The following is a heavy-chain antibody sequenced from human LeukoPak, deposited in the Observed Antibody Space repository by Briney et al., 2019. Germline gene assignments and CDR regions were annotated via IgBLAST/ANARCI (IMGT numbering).Heavy chain of an antibody. D-gene: IGHD4-17*01. CDR2: IYWDENK. CDR1: GFSLSTSGVG. J-gene: IGHJ4*02. CDR3: AHYGDYRFMYYFDH. Sequence: SGPTLVKPTQTLTLTCTFSGFSLSTSGVGVGWIRQPPGKALEWLALIYWDENKPYSPSLKSRLTITKDTSKNQVVLTMTNMDPVDTATYYCAHYGDYRFMYYFDHWGQGTLVTVSS. V-gene: IGHV2-5*02.